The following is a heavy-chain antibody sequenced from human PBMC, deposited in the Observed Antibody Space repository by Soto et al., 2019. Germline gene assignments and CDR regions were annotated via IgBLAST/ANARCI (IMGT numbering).Heavy chain of an antibody. J-gene: IGHJ6*02. CDR2: IYSTGST. CDR3: ARDRGSYGMDV. CDR1: GASVSSGAY. V-gene: IGHV4-31*03. Sequence: QVQLQESGPGLVKPSQTLSLTCIVSGASVSSGAYWSWIRQHPGKGLEGIGYIYSTGSTYYNASLRSRVTISIDTAKNQFSLKVRSVTAADTAVYYCARDRGSYGMDVWGQGTTVTVSS.